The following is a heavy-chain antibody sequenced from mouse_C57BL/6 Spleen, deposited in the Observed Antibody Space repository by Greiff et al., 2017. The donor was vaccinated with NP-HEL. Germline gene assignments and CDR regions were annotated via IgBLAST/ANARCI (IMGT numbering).Heavy chain of an antibody. D-gene: IGHD3-2*02. CDR1: GYTFTSYW. J-gene: IGHJ2*01. CDR2: IHPNSGST. Sequence: VQLQQPGAELVKPGASVKLSCKASGYTFTSYWMHWVKQRPGQGLEWIGMIHPNSGSTNYNEKFKSKATLTVDKSSSTAYMQLSSLTSGDSAVYYCARGRGSSGFRGDYWGQGNTLTVSS. CDR3: ARGRGSSGFRGDY. V-gene: IGHV1-64*01.